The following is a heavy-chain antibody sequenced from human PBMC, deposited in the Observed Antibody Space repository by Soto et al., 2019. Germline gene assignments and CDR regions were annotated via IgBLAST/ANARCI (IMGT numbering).Heavy chain of an antibody. CDR3: AREPQSSLDYYYYGMDV. D-gene: IGHD6-6*01. V-gene: IGHV3-21*01. CDR1: GFTFSSYS. Sequence: GGSLRLSCAASGFTFSSYSMNWVRQAPGKGLEWVSSISSSSSYIYYADSVKGRFTISRDNAKNSLYLQMNSLRAEDTAVYYCAREPQSSLDYYYYGMDVWGQGTTVTVSS. J-gene: IGHJ6*02. CDR2: ISSSSSYI.